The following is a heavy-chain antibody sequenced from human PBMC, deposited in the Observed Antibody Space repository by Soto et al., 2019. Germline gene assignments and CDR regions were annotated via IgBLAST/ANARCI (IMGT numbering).Heavy chain of an antibody. D-gene: IGHD5-18*01. V-gene: IGHV3-48*03. Sequence: HPGGSLRLSCEASGFSFSSFAMNWVRQAPGRGLEWVSYISDDGASIYYADSLKGRFTISRDNAKNSLSLQMNNLRAEDTAVYYCARENSVQAWLHHFDHWGLGTLVTV. CDR2: ISDDGASI. CDR3: ARENSVQAWLHHFDH. CDR1: GFSFSSFA. J-gene: IGHJ4*02.